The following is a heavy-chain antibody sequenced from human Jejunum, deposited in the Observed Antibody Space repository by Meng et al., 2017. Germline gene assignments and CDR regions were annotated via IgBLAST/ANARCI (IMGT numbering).Heavy chain of an antibody. CDR3: VRGEFAMLARFDF. V-gene: IGHV4-4*02. CDR1: GGYINKENW. J-gene: IGHJ4*02. D-gene: IGHD2-2*01. CDR2: IYNGGNT. Sequence: QVQLQESGPGLVKPSGTLSLTCAVSGGYINKENWWSWVRQSPERGLEWIGEIYNGGNTNYNPSLNRRVTMSADESTNQMSLKLTSVTAADTAVYYCVRGEFAMLARFDFWGQGILVTVSS.